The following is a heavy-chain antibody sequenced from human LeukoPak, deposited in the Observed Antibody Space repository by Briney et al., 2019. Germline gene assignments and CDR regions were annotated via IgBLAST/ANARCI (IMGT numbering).Heavy chain of an antibody. D-gene: IGHD5-12*01. CDR2: INPSGGST. CDR1: GYTFTNYY. V-gene: IGHV1-46*01. J-gene: IGHJ4*02. CDR3: AREGEIGYDLSDY. Sequence: GSVKVSFKASGYTFTNYYMNWVRQAPGQGLEWMGIINPSGGSTSYAQKFQGRVTVTRDTSTSTVYMELSSLRSEDAAMYYCAREGEIGYDLSDYWGQGTLVTVSS.